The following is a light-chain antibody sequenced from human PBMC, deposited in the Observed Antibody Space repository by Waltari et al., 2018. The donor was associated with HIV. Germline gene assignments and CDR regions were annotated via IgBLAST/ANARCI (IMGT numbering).Light chain of an antibody. CDR1: SSNIGAPPPFD. Sequence: QSVLTQPPSVSGAPGQRVTLPCTARSSNIGAPPPFDVHWYQQLPGTAPKLLVYGNNNRPSGVPDRFSGSKSGAAASLAITGLQAEDEADYYCQSYDTSLSGSVFGGGTKLTVL. V-gene: IGLV1-40*01. J-gene: IGLJ3*02. CDR2: GNN. CDR3: QSYDTSLSGSV.